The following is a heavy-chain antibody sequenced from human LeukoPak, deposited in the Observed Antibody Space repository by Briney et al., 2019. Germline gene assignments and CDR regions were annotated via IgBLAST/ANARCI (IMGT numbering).Heavy chain of an antibody. Sequence: SETLSLTCSTSGVSITRFYWSWVRQPPGKGLECIANIYSGVPTYYNPSLKSRVTISVETSKNQFALNLRSVTATDTAVYYCVQTPGWPGFDYWGQGILVTVSS. CDR2: IYSGVPT. V-gene: IGHV4-4*09. CDR1: GVSITRFY. D-gene: IGHD6-19*01. J-gene: IGHJ4*02. CDR3: VQTPGWPGFDY.